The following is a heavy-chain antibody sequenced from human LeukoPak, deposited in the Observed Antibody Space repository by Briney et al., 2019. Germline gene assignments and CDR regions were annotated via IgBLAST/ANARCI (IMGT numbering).Heavy chain of an antibody. CDR1: GFTFSSYS. Sequence: GGSLRLSCAASGFTFSSYSMNWVRQAPGKGLGWVSSISSSSSYIYYADSVKSRFTISRDNAKNSLYLQMNSLRAEDTAVYYCARRIWFGELLYEYYGMDVWGQGTTVTVSS. D-gene: IGHD3-10*01. V-gene: IGHV3-21*01. J-gene: IGHJ6*02. CDR2: ISSSSSYI. CDR3: ARRIWFGELLYEYYGMDV.